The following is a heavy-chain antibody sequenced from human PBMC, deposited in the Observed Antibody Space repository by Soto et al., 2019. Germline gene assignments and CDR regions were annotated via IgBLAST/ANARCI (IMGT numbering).Heavy chain of an antibody. CDR1: GFTFSSYS. CDR3: ARSLYPYCSSTSCYDAFDI. Sequence: GGSLRLSCAASGFTFSSYSMNWVRQAPGKGLEWVSSISSSSSYIYYADSVKGRFTISRDNAKNSLYLQMNSLRAEDTAVYYCARSLYPYCSSTSCYDAFDIWGQGTMVTVSS. V-gene: IGHV3-21*01. D-gene: IGHD2-2*01. J-gene: IGHJ3*02. CDR2: ISSSSSYI.